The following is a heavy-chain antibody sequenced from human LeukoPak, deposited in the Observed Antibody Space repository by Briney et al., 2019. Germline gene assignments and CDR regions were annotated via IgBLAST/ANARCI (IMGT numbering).Heavy chain of an antibody. CDR1: GFTFSTYW. CDR2: IWNDGSDK. CDR3: AKPTRGSGSFLIDF. D-gene: IGHD1-26*01. Sequence: PGGSLRLSCAASGFTFSTYWMSWVRQPPGKGLEWVAVIWNDGSDKYYADSVKGRFTISRDNSKNTLYLQMNSLRAEDTAVYYCAKPTRGSGSFLIDFWGQGTLVTVSS. J-gene: IGHJ4*02. V-gene: IGHV3-33*06.